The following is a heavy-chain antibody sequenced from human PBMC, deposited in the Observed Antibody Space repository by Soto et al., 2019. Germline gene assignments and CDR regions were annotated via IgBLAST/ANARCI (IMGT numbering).Heavy chain of an antibody. J-gene: IGHJ5*02. Sequence: SETLSLTCTVSGGSFSGYFWTWIRQPPGKGLEWLAEINHSGITNYNPPLESRAAISTDTSKNQVSLTLTAVNAADTAVYFCARGRHWFGPWGQGTLVTVSS. CDR1: GGSFSGYF. V-gene: IGHV4-34*01. CDR3: ARGRHWFGP. CDR2: INHSGIT.